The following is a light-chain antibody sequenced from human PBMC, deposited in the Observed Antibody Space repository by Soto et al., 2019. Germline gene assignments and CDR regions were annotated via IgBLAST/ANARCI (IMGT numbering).Light chain of an antibody. CDR2: EVS. Sequence: QSVLTQPASVSGSPGQSVTISCTGTSSDVGRSNYVSWYQQHPTKAPKLIIFEVSHQPTGVSDRFSGSKSGHTASLTISGLQSEDEADYFCTSFTSTSTLDVFGTGTKVTVL. J-gene: IGLJ1*01. CDR3: TSFTSTSTLDV. CDR1: SSDVGRSNY. V-gene: IGLV2-14*01.